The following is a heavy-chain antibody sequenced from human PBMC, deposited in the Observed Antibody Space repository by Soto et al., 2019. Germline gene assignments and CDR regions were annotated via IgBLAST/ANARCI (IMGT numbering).Heavy chain of an antibody. CDR3: AKDESAGYYYFDY. J-gene: IGHJ4*02. Sequence: GGSLRLSCAASGFTFSNYAVSWVRQAPGKGLEWVSVISNNGGSTYYADSVKGRFTISRDNSKNTLYLQMNSLRAEDTAVYYCAKDESAGYYYFDYWGQGTLVTVSS. V-gene: IGHV3-23*01. D-gene: IGHD3-9*01. CDR1: GFTFSNYA. CDR2: ISNNGGST.